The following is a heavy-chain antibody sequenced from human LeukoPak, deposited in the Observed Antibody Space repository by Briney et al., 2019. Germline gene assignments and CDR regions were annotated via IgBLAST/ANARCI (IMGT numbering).Heavy chain of an antibody. D-gene: IGHD2-15*01. V-gene: IGHV1-58*02. Sequence: SVKVSCKASGFTFTSSAMQWVRQARGQRLERIGWIVVGSGNTNSAQKFQERVTITRDMSTSTAYMELSSLRSEDTAVYYCAAVGSGDMDAFDIWGQGTMVTVSS. CDR1: GFTFTSSA. J-gene: IGHJ3*02. CDR3: AAVGSGDMDAFDI. CDR2: IVVGSGNT.